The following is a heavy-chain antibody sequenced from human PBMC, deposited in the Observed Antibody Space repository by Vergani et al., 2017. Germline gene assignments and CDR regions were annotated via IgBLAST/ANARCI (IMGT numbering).Heavy chain of an antibody. CDR1: GYTFTSYA. J-gene: IGHJ3*02. V-gene: IGHV1-69*13. Sequence: QVQLVQSGAEVKKPGASVKVSCKASGYTFTSYAISWVRQAPGQGLEWMGGIIPIFGTANYAQKFQGRVTITADESTSTAYMELSSLRSEDTAVYYCARDHDFWSGPSYAFDIWGQGTMVTVSS. CDR2: IIPIFGTA. D-gene: IGHD3-3*01. CDR3: ARDHDFWSGPSYAFDI.